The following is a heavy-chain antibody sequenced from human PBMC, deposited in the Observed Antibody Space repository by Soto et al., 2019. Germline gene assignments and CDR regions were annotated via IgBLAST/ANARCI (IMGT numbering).Heavy chain of an antibody. CDR1: GYTLTELS. CDR3: ATGQTYDFWNGLDY. V-gene: IGHV1-24*01. Sequence: ASVKVSCKVSGYTLTELSMHWVRQAPGKGLEWMGGFDPEDGETIYAQKFQGRVTMTEDTSTDTAYMELSSLRSEDTAVYYCATGQTYDFWNGLDYWGQGTLVTVSS. D-gene: IGHD3-3*01. CDR2: FDPEDGET. J-gene: IGHJ4*02.